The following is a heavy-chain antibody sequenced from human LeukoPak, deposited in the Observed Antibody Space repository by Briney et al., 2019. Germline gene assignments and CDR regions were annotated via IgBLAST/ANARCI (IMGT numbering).Heavy chain of an antibody. Sequence: SETLSLTCAVYGGSFSGYYWNWIRQPPGKGLEWIGNFYYSGDTYSNPSLESRVTISVDTSKNQFSLKLSSVTAADTAVYYCARQSGRARPDYWGQGTLVTVSS. CDR2: FYYSGDT. J-gene: IGHJ4*02. CDR3: ARQSGRARPDY. V-gene: IGHV4-34*01. CDR1: GGSFSGYY. D-gene: IGHD3-3*01.